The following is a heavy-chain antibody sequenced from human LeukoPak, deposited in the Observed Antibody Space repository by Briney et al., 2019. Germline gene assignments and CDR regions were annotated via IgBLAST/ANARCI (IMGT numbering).Heavy chain of an antibody. CDR3: ASLCDFWSGYLPCDY. CDR1: GGSISSSSCY. CDR2: IYYSGST. J-gene: IGHJ4*02. D-gene: IGHD3-3*01. V-gene: IGHV4-39*01. Sequence: SETLSLTCTVSGGSISSSSCYWGWIRQPPGKGLEWIGSIYYSGSTYYNPSLKSRVTISVDTSKNQFSLKLSSVTAADTAVYYCASLCDFWSGYLPCDYWGQGTLVTVSS.